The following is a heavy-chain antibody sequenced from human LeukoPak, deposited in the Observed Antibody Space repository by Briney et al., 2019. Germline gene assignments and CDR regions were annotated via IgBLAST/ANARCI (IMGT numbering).Heavy chain of an antibody. J-gene: IGHJ5*02. Sequence: SETLSLTCTVSGGSISSGSYYWSWIRQPAGKGLEWIGRIYTSGSTNYNPSLKSRVTISVDTSKNQFSLKLSSVTAADTAVYYCARHPDFWSGYSFDPWGQGTLVTVSS. CDR2: IYTSGST. CDR1: GGSISSGSYY. V-gene: IGHV4-61*02. CDR3: ARHPDFWSGYSFDP. D-gene: IGHD3-3*01.